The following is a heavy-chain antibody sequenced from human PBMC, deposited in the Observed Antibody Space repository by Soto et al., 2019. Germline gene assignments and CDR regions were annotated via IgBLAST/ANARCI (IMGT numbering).Heavy chain of an antibody. CDR1: GGSISGYH. Sequence: PSETLSLTCGVYGGSISGYHWCWVRQPRGKGLEWIGEVKDRGRTKYNPSLKSRVINSLDTPKSKLSMKLSAVTAADTAIYYFARAGGAYDYSMDVWGQGTTVTVSS. V-gene: IGHV4-34*01. D-gene: IGHD6-25*01. CDR2: VKDRGRT. CDR3: ARAGGAYDYSMDV. J-gene: IGHJ6*02.